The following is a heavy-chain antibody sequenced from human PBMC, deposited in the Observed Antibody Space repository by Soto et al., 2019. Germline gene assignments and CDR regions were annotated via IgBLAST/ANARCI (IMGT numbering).Heavy chain of an antibody. D-gene: IGHD3-22*01. J-gene: IGHJ4*02. Sequence: QITLKESGPPLVKPTQTLTLTCTFSGFSLRTSGVGVGWIRQPPGKALEWLALIYWDDDKRYSPSLKSRLTITKDTSKNLVVLIMTNMDPVDTATYYCARDSSGYYGFDYWGLGALVTVSS. V-gene: IGHV2-5*02. CDR2: IYWDDDK. CDR1: GFSLRTSGVG. CDR3: ARDSSGYYGFDY.